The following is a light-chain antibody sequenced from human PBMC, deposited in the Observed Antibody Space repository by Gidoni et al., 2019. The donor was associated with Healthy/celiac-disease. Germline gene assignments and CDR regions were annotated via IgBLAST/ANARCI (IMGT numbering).Light chain of an antibody. V-gene: IGKV3-20*01. Sequence: ETVLTHCPGTQSWSPGERATIPGRASQSVSSSYLGWYQHKPGQAPRPLIYGAPHRATGIPDRFSGGGSGTDLTLTISRLEPEDIAVYYCQQYGSSPWTFGQGTKVEIK. CDR3: QQYGSSPWT. CDR2: GAP. CDR1: QSVSSSY. J-gene: IGKJ1*01.